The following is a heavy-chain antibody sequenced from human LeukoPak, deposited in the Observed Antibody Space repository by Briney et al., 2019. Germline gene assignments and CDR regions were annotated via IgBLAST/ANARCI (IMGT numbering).Heavy chain of an antibody. CDR1: GFTFSSYG. CDR3: AKDLQRHYYGSGSYSGYYYYGMDV. D-gene: IGHD3-10*01. CDR2: ISYDGSNK. J-gene: IGHJ6*02. Sequence: GGSLRLSCAASGFTFSSYGMHWVRQAPGKGLEWVAVISYDGSNKYYADSVKGRFTISRDNSKNTLYLQMNSLRAEDTAVYYCAKDLQRHYYGSGSYSGYYYYGMDVWGQGTTVTVSS. V-gene: IGHV3-30*18.